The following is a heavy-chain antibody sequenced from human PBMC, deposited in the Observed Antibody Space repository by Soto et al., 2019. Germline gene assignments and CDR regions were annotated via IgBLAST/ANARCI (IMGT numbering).Heavy chain of an antibody. J-gene: IGHJ4*02. D-gene: IGHD3-10*01. CDR1: GSSLDSYS. CDR3: AKKVNSGSGSQFFDY. Sequence: GGSLRLSCVASGSSLDSYSMNWLRQAPGKGLEWVSSISSGSRFIYYADSVKGRFTISRDNAKNTLFLQMNSLRAEDTAIYYCAKKVNSGSGSQFFDYWGQGTLVTVSS. CDR2: ISSGSRFI. V-gene: IGHV3-21*04.